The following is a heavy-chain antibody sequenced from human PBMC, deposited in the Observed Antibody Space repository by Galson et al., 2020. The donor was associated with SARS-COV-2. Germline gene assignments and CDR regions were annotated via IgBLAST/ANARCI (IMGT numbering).Heavy chain of an antibody. CDR3: ARGDGIVVNYYYGMDV. V-gene: IGHV1-2*04. Sequence: ASVTVSCTASGYTFTGYYMHWVRQAPGQGLEWMGWINPNSGGTNYAQKFQGWVTMTRDTSISTAYMELSRLRSDDTAVYYCARGDGIVVNYYYGMDVWGEGTTVTVSS. CDR2: INPNSGGT. CDR1: GYTFTGYY. J-gene: IGHJ6*04. D-gene: IGHD3-22*01.